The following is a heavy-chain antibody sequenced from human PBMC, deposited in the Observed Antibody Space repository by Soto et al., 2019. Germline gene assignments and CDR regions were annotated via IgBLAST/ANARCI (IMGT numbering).Heavy chain of an antibody. Sequence: QVQLVQSGAEVKKPGSSVKVSCKASGGTFSSYAISWVRQAPGQGLEWRGGIIPMSGTANYAQKFKGRVTITADESTSTAYMELSSLRSEDTAVYYCARSQGSSTSLEIYYYYYYGMDVWGQGTTVTVSS. CDR2: IIPMSGTA. D-gene: IGHD2-2*01. V-gene: IGHV1-69*01. CDR3: ARSQGSSTSLEIYYYYYYGMDV. J-gene: IGHJ6*02. CDR1: GGTFSSYA.